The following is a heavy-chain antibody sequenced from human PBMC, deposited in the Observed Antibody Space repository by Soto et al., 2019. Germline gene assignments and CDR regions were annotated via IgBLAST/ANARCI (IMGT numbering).Heavy chain of an antibody. CDR3: AKDPAWGISPPSFDS. CDR1: GFTFTTSA. Sequence: PGGSLRLSCAASGFTFTTSAMNWVRQAPGKGLEWVSGISASGGSSFYANSVKGRFAISRDNSKNTLYLQMDSLRAEDTAVYYCAKDPAWGISPPSFDSWGQGTLVTVSS. V-gene: IGHV3-23*01. CDR2: ISASGGSS. D-gene: IGHD3-16*01. J-gene: IGHJ4*02.